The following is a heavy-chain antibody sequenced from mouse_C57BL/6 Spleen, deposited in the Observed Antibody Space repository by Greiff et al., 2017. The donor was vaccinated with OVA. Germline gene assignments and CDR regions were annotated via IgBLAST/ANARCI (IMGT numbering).Heavy chain of an antibody. Sequence: VQLKESGAELVKPGASVKLSCTASGFNIKDYYMHWVKQRTEQGLEWIGRIDPEDGETKYAPKFQGKATITADTSSNTAYLQLSSLTSEDTAVYYCAAQTAQATGFAYWGQGTLVTVSA. CDR3: AAQTAQATGFAY. CDR2: IDPEDGET. V-gene: IGHV14-2*01. J-gene: IGHJ3*01. D-gene: IGHD3-2*02. CDR1: GFNIKDYY.